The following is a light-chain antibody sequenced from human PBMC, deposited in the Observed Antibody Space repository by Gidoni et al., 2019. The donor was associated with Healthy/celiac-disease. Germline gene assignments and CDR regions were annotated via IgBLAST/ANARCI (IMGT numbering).Light chain of an antibody. Sequence: EIGLTQSPATLSLSPGERATLSCRASQSVSSYLAWYQQKPGQAPRLLIYDASSRATGIPARFSGSGSGTDFTLTISSLGPEDFAVYYCQQRSNWPPLTFGGGTKVEIK. CDR1: QSVSSY. CDR2: DAS. J-gene: IGKJ4*01. CDR3: QQRSNWPPLT. V-gene: IGKV3-11*01.